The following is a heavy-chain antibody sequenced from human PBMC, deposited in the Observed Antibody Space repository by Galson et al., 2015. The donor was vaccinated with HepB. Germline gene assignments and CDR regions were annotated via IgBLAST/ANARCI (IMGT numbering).Heavy chain of an antibody. CDR1: GGTFSSYA. J-gene: IGHJ6*02. V-gene: IGHV1-69*13. Sequence: SVKVSCKASGGTFSSYAISWVRQAPGQGLEWMGGIIPIFGTANYAQKFQGRVTITADESTSTAYMKLSSLRSEDTAVYYCASSERPTDISDIVVVPAAMSYYYYGMDVWGQGTTVTVSS. CDR2: IIPIFGTA. D-gene: IGHD2-2*01. CDR3: ASSERPTDISDIVVVPAAMSYYYYGMDV.